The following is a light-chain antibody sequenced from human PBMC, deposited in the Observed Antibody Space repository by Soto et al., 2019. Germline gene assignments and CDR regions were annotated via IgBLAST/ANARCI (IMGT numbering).Light chain of an antibody. CDR1: NLGDKY. J-gene: IGLJ1*01. CDR2: QDT. Sequence: SYELTQPPSVSVSPGQTASITCSGDNLGDKYACWYQQKPGQSPVLVIYQDTKRPSGIPERFSGSNSGNTATLTISGTQAMDEADYYCQACESNTYVVGTGTKLTVL. V-gene: IGLV3-1*01. CDR3: QACESNTYV.